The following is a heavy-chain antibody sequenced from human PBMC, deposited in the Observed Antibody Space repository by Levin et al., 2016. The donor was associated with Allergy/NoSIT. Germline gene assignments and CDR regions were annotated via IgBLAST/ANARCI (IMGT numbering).Heavy chain of an antibody. CDR2: INHSGST. Sequence: GSLRLSCAVYGGSFSGYYWSWIRQPPGKGLEWIGEINHSGSTNYNPSLKSRVTISVDTSKNQFSLKLSSVTAADTAVYYCASQLRFLEWLGYYYYMDVWGKGTTVTVSS. CDR3: ASQLRFLEWLGYYYYMDV. V-gene: IGHV4-34*01. CDR1: GGSFSGYY. J-gene: IGHJ6*03. D-gene: IGHD3-3*01.